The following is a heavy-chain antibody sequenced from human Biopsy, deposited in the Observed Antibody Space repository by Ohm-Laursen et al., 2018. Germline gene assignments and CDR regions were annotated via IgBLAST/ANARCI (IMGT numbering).Heavy chain of an antibody. V-gene: IGHV1-24*01. D-gene: IGHD1-1*01. CDR2: FAPENGKT. CDR1: GYTLTELS. J-gene: IGHJ4*02. CDR3: AADINVWNVNY. Sequence: ASVKVSCKVSGYTLTELSTHWVRQAPGKGLVWMGGFAPENGKTVYAQNFQARVSMTEDTSTDTAYMELRSLRSEDTAVYYCAADINVWNVNYWGQGTQVTVSS.